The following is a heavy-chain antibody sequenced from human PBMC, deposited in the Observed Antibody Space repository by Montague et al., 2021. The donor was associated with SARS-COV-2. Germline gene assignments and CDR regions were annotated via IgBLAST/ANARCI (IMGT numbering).Heavy chain of an antibody. CDR2: IYYSCST. Sequence: SETLSLTCTVSGGSISSYYWSWIRQPPGKGLEWIGYIYYSCSTNYNPSLKSRITISLDTSKNQFSLKLSSVTAAATAVYYCAGDSGYWSQHLVPPSMYYYSYGLDVWGQGTPVTVSS. V-gene: IGHV4-59*01. CDR3: AGDSGYWSQHLVPPSMYYYSYGLDV. CDR1: GGSISSYY. J-gene: IGHJ6*02. D-gene: IGHD6-13*01.